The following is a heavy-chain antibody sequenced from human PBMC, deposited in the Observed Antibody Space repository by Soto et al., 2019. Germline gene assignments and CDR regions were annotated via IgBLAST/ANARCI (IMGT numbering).Heavy chain of an antibody. V-gene: IGHV3-9*01. CDR3: EKDMRAGSGGYYGMDA. D-gene: IGHD3-10*01. CDR1: GFTVDDYA. Sequence: VQLVESGGGLVQPGRSLRLSCAASGFTVDDYAMHWVRQAPGKGLEWVSGIRWNSASIAYADSVKGRFTISRDNAKNSVYLQMNSLRAEDTALYYCEKDMRAGSGGYYGMDAWGQGTTVTVSS. J-gene: IGHJ6*02. CDR2: IRWNSASI.